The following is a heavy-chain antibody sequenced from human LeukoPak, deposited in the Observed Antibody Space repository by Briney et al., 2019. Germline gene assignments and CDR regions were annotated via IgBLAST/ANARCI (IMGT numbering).Heavy chain of an antibody. D-gene: IGHD2-2*01. J-gene: IGHJ4*02. CDR2: IIPIFGTA. V-gene: IGHV1-69*05. Sequence: SVKVSCKASGGTFSSYAISWVRQAPGQGLEWMGGIIPIFGTANYAQKFQGRVTITTDESTSTAYMELSSLRSEDTAVYYCTAGISSTSADYWGQGTLVTVSS. CDR1: GGTFSSYA. CDR3: TAGISSTSADY.